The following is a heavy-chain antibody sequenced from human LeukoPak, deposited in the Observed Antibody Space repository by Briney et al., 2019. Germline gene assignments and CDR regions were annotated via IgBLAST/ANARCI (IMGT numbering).Heavy chain of an antibody. D-gene: IGHD4-17*01. CDR1: GFTFSSYG. CDR3: ARCRSTVSYYYYGMDV. V-gene: IGHV3-33*01. Sequence: GGSLRLSCAASGFTFSSYGMHWVRQAPGKGLEWVAAIWYDGSNKYYADSVKGRFTISRDNSKNTLYLQMSSLRAEDTAVYYCARCRSTVSYYYYGMDVWGQGTTVTVSS. J-gene: IGHJ6*02. CDR2: IWYDGSNK.